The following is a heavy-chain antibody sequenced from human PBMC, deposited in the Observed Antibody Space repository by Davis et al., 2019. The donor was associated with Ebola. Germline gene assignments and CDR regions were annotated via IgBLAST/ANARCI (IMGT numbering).Heavy chain of an antibody. J-gene: IGHJ5*02. D-gene: IGHD6-13*01. Sequence: AASVKVSCKASGYTFTSYAMHWVRQAPGQRLEWMGWINAGNGNTKYSQKFQGRVTITRDTSASTAYMELSSLRSEDTAVYYCAREAVAAAGPGWFDPWGQGTLVTVSS. CDR3: AREAVAAAGPGWFDP. V-gene: IGHV1-3*01. CDR1: GYTFTSYA. CDR2: INAGNGNT.